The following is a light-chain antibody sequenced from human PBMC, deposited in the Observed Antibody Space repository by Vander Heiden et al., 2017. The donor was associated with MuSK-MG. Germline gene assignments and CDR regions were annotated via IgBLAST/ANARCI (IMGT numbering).Light chain of an antibody. CDR2: EDN. Sequence: FMLTQPHSVSESPGKTVTISCTRSSGSIASNYVQWYQQRPGSAPTTVIYEDNQRPSGGPDRFSGSIDSSSNSASLTISGLKNEDEADYYCQSYDSSNHVVFGGGTKLTVL. J-gene: IGLJ2*01. CDR1: SGSIASNY. CDR3: QSYDSSNHVV. V-gene: IGLV6-57*03.